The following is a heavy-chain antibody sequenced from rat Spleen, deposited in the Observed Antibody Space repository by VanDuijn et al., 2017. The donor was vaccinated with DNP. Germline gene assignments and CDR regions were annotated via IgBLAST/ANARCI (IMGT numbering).Heavy chain of an antibody. CDR1: GFTFSDYN. D-gene: IGHD1-11*01. Sequence: EVQLVESGGDLVQSGRSLKVSCAASGFTFSDYNMAWVRQAPKKGLEWVATITYDCSRTYCRDSVKGRFTISRDNAKSTLYLQMDSLRSEDTATYYCTTFEGTNAWGQGTSVTVSS. CDR3: TTFEGTNA. J-gene: IGHJ4*01. V-gene: IGHV5S10*01. CDR2: ITYDCSRT.